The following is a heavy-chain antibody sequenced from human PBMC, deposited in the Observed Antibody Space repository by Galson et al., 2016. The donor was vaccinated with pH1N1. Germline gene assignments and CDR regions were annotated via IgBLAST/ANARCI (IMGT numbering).Heavy chain of an antibody. J-gene: IGHJ5*02. D-gene: IGHD1-26*01. CDR1: GGTFSSYA. V-gene: IGHV1-18*01. CDR3: ARVVEWELGHWFDP. Sequence: SVKVSCKASGGTFSSYAISWVRQAPGQGLEWMGWISAYNGNTNYAQKLQGRVTMTTDTSTSTAYMELRSLRSDDTAVYYCARVVEWELGHWFDPWGQGTLVTVSS. CDR2: ISAYNGNT.